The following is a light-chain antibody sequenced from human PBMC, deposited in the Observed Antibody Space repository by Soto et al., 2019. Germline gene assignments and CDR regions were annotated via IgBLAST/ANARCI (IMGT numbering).Light chain of an antibody. Sequence: DIQMTQSPSTLSASVGDRVTITCRASQSISSWLAWYPQKPGKAPKLLIYKASSLESGVPSRFSGSGSGTAFTLTISSLQPDDFATYYCQQYNSYWTFGQGTKVEMK. CDR2: KAS. CDR3: QQYNSYWT. J-gene: IGKJ1*01. V-gene: IGKV1-5*03. CDR1: QSISSW.